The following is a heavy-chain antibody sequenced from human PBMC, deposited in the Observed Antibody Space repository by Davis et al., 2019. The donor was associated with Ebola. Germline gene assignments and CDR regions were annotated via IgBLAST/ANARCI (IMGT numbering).Heavy chain of an antibody. CDR3: ARESGSYVAGNWFDP. D-gene: IGHD3-10*01. J-gene: IGHJ5*02. CDR2: INPNSGGT. Sequence: ASVKVSCKASGYIFTGYYIHWVRQAPGQGLEWMGWINPNSGGTNYAQKFQGRVTMTRDTSISTAYMELSRLRSDDTAMYYCARESGSYVAGNWFDPWGQGTLVTVSS. V-gene: IGHV1-2*02. CDR1: GYIFTGYY.